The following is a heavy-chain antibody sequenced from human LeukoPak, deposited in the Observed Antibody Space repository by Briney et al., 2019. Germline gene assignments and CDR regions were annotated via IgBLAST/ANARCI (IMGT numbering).Heavy chain of an antibody. Sequence: GGSLRLSCEASGFTFSSYAMSWVRQAPGKGLEWVSAISGSGGTTYYADSVKGRFTISRDNSKNTLYLQMSSLRAEDTVVYFCAKQAGGSGNYYYYWGQGTLVTVSS. CDR1: GFTFSSYA. J-gene: IGHJ4*02. CDR3: AKQAGGSGNYYYY. V-gene: IGHV3-23*01. D-gene: IGHD3-10*01. CDR2: ISGSGGTT.